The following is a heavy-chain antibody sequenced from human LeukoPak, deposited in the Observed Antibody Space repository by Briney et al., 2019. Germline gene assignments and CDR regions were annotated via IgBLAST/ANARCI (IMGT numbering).Heavy chain of an antibody. J-gene: IGHJ4*02. D-gene: IGHD6-6*01. Sequence: GGSLRLSCAASGFTFTTYGMHWVRQPPGKGLEWVALISFDGSEKYYAESVKGRFTISRDNSRNTLFLLMNSLSAEDTAVYFCAKDAISSLAVRRFDLWGQGTLVTVSS. V-gene: IGHV3-30*18. CDR3: AKDAISSLAVRRFDL. CDR1: GFTFTTYG. CDR2: ISFDGSEK.